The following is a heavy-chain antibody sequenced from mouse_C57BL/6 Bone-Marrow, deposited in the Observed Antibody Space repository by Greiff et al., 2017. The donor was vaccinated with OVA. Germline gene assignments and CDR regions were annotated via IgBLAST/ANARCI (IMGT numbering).Heavy chain of an antibody. J-gene: IGHJ3*01. CDR2: IDPETGGT. CDR1: GYTFTDYE. D-gene: IGHD1-1*01. CDR3: TRAPEDYFFAY. Sequence: QVQLKQSGAELVRPGASMTLSCKASGYTFTDYEMHWVKQTPVHGLEWIGAIDPETGGTAYNQKFKGKAILTADKSSSTAYMELRSLTSEDSAVYYCTRAPEDYFFAYWGQGTLVTVSA. V-gene: IGHV1-15*01.